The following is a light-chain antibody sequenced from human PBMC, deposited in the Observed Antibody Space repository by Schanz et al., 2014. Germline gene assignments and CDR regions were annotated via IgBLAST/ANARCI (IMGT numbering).Light chain of an antibody. CDR1: QSVRSSY. J-gene: IGKJ1*01. Sequence: PGERVTLSCRASQSVRSSYLTWYQQKPGQAPRLLIYGASTRATGIPARFSGSGSGTDFTLTISSLQPEDFAVYYCQQYDNSPLTFGQGTKVEIK. CDR3: QQYDNSPLT. V-gene: IGKV3D-7*01. CDR2: GAS.